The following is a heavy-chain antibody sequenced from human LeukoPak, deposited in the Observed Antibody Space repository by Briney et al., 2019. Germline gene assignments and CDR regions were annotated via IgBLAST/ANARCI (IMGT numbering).Heavy chain of an antibody. V-gene: IGHV4-4*07. CDR2: IYTSGST. J-gene: IGHJ3*02. CDR3: ASGGGVVPASRNAFDI. Sequence: SETLSLTCTVSGDSISNYYWSWIRQPAGKGLEWIGRIYTSGSTNYNPSLKSRVTMSVDTSKNQFSLKLSSVTAADTAVYYCASGGGVVPASRNAFDIWGQGTMVTVSS. D-gene: IGHD2-2*01. CDR1: GDSISNYY.